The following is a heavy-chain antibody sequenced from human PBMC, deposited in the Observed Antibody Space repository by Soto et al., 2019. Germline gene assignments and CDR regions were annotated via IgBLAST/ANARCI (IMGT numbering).Heavy chain of an antibody. Sequence: EVHLVESGGGLVQPGGALRLSCAASGFTFSSYWMYWVRQVPGKGLVWVSRINSDGSSTSYADSVKGRFTISRDNAKNTLYLQMNSLRAEDTAVYYCTRGYDYVWGVYWGQGTLVTVSP. D-gene: IGHD3-16*01. CDR2: INSDGSST. CDR1: GFTFSSYW. CDR3: TRGYDYVWGVY. J-gene: IGHJ4*02. V-gene: IGHV3-74*01.